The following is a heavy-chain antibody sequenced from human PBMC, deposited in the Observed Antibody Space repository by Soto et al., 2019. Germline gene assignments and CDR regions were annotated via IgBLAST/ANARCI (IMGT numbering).Heavy chain of an antibody. Sequence: PGGSLRLSCAASGFTFSSYGMHWVRQAPGKGLEWVAVIWYDGSNKYYADSVKGRFTISRDNSKNTLYLQMNSLRAEDTAVYYCARPNQMYYDFRNWGQGTLVTVSS. V-gene: IGHV3-33*01. CDR2: IWYDGSNK. CDR1: GFTFSSYG. J-gene: IGHJ4*02. CDR3: ARPNQMYYDFRN. D-gene: IGHD3-3*01.